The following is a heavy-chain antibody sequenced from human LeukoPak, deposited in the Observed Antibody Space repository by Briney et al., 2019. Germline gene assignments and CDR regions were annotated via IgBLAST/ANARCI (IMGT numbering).Heavy chain of an antibody. V-gene: IGHV4-34*01. J-gene: IGHJ4*02. CDR1: GGSFSGYY. CDR3: ARGPVVRGVIIALKLDY. D-gene: IGHD3-10*01. CDR2: INHSGST. Sequence: PSETLSLTCAVYGGSFSGYYWSWIRQPPGKGLEWIGEINHSGSTNYNPSLKSRVTISVDTSKNQFSLKLSSVTAADTAVYYCARGPVVRGVIIALKLDYWGQGTLVTVSS.